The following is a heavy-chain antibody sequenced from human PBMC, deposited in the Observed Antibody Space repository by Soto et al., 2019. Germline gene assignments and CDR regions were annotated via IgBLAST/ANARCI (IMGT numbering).Heavy chain of an antibody. D-gene: IGHD3-10*01. CDR3: ARMYYYGSGSYYYYMDV. CDR1: GYTFTSYA. J-gene: IGHJ6*03. V-gene: IGHV1-3*01. CDR2: INAGNGNT. Sequence: GASVKVSCKASGYTFTSYAMHWVRQAPGQRLEWMGWINAGNGNTKYSQKFQGRVTITRDTSASTAYVELSSLRSEDTAVYYCARMYYYGSGSYYYYMDVWGKGTTVTV.